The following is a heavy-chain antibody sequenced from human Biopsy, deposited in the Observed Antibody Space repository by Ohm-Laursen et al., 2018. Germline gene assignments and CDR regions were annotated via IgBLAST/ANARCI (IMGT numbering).Heavy chain of an antibody. CDR3: ARDER. J-gene: IGHJ4*02. V-gene: IGHV3-21*01. Sequence: SLRLSCSASGFSVSSYDMNWVRQAPGKGLEWISYISETSSHIYDADSVRGRFTVARDIAKNSLYLQLNSLRVEDTAVYYCARDERWGQGTLVTVSS. D-gene: IGHD5-24*01. CDR1: GFSVSSYD. CDR2: ISETSSHI.